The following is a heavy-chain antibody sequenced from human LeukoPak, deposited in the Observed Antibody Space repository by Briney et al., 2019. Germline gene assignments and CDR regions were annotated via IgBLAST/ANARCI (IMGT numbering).Heavy chain of an antibody. Sequence: GGSLRLSCAASGFIFNNNTMNWVRQAPGKGLEWVASISSTSTYIYYADLVKGRFTVSRDNAKHSLYLQMNSLTADDTALYYCASSRYYYDTSTYFYIHYFDFWGQGALVTVSS. D-gene: IGHD3-22*01. CDR2: ISSTSTYI. V-gene: IGHV3-21*01. CDR3: ASSRYYYDTSTYFYIHYFDF. CDR1: GFIFNNNT. J-gene: IGHJ4*02.